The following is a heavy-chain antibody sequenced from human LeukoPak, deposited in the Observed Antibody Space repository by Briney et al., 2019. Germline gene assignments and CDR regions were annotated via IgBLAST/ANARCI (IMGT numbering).Heavy chain of an antibody. Sequence: PSETLSLTCAVSGGSISSNNWWGWVRQPPGKGLEWIGEIYHSGSPNYNPSLKSRVTISVDKSRNHFSLNLSSVTAADTAVYYCARDHDIAAAGTGSYGMDVWGQGTTVTVSS. CDR3: ARDHDIAAAGTGSYGMDV. D-gene: IGHD6-13*01. CDR2: IYHSGSP. CDR1: GGSISSNNW. J-gene: IGHJ6*02. V-gene: IGHV4-4*02.